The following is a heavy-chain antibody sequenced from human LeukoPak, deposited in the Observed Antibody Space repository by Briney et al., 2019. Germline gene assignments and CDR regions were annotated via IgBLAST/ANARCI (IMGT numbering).Heavy chain of an antibody. V-gene: IGHV4-34*01. CDR2: INHSGST. CDR3: ARGYGDGSGSYYEMYLDY. Sequence: SETLSLTCAVYGGSFSGYYWSWIRQPPGKGLEWIGEINHSGSTNYNPSLKSRVTISVDTSKNQFSLKLSSVTAADTAVYYCARGYGDGSGSYYEMYLDYWGQGTLVTVSS. CDR1: GGSFSGYY. J-gene: IGHJ4*02. D-gene: IGHD3-10*01.